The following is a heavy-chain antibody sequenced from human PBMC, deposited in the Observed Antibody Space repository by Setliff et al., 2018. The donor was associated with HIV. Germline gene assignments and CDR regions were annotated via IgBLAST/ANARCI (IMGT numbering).Heavy chain of an antibody. D-gene: IGHD2-21*02. J-gene: IGHJ3*02. CDR2: IYYSGST. V-gene: IGHV4-59*08. Sequence: SETLSLTCTVSGGSISSYYWSWIRQPPGKGLEWIGYIYYSGSTNYNPSLKSRVTISVDTSKNQFSLKLSSVTAADTAVYYCARVVTNAFDIWGQGTMVTVSS. CDR1: GGSISSYY. CDR3: ARVVTNAFDI.